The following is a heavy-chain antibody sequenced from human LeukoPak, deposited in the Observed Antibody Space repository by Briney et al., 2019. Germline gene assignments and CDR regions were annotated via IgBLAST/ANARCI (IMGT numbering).Heavy chain of an antibody. Sequence: GGSLRLSCAASGFTFSSYSMNWVRQAPGKGLEWVSSISSSSSYIYYADSVKGRFTISRDNAKNSLYLQMNSLRAEDTAVYYCARGIALGDAFDIWGQGTMVTVSS. D-gene: IGHD2-21*01. J-gene: IGHJ3*02. V-gene: IGHV3-21*01. CDR1: GFTFSSYS. CDR3: ARGIALGDAFDI. CDR2: ISSSSSYI.